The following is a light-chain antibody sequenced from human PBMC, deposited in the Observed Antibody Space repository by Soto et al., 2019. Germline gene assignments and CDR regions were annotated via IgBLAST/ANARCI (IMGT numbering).Light chain of an antibody. CDR3: QQYDNLLT. J-gene: IGKJ3*01. CDR1: QDISNY. Sequence: DIQMTQSPSSLSASVGDRVTITCQASQDISNYLNWYQQKPGKAPKLLIYDASNLETGVPSRFSGSGSGTDFTVTISSLQPEDFATDYCQQYDNLLTFGPGAKVDIK. V-gene: IGKV1-33*01. CDR2: DAS.